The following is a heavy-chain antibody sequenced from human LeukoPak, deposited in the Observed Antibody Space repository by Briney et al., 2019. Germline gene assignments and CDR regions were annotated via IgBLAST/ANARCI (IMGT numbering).Heavy chain of an antibody. CDR3: ARLSRDGYNWVFDY. D-gene: IGHD5-24*01. CDR2: ISGYNGIT. Sequence: ASVKVSCKASGDIFTTYGISWVRQAPGQGLEWMGWISGYNGITIYAQKFQGRVTMTTDTSTSTAYMELSRLRSDDTAVYYCARLSRDGYNWVFDYWGQGTLVTVSS. V-gene: IGHV1-18*01. J-gene: IGHJ4*02. CDR1: GDIFTTYG.